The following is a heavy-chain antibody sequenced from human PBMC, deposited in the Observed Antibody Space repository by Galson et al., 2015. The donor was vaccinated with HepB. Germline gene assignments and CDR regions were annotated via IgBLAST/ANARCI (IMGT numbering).Heavy chain of an antibody. J-gene: IGHJ4*02. CDR2: ISSGSSYI. D-gene: IGHD1-26*01. V-gene: IGHV3-21*01. CDR1: GFTFSSYS. Sequence: SLRLSCAASGFTFSSYSMNWVRRTPGKGLEWVSSISSGSSYIYYADSVKGRSTISRDNAKNSLYLQMNSLRAEDTAVYYCATSVGAKRPFDYWGQGTLVTVSS. CDR3: ATSVGAKRPFDY.